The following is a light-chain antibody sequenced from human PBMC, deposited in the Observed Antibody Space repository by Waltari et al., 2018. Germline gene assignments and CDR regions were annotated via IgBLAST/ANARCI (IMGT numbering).Light chain of an antibody. J-gene: IGLJ1*01. CDR3: SSYTSSSAPFV. CDR2: GGS. Sequence: QSALTQPASVSGSPGQSITISCTGTYSDIGDNAYFSWYQQHPNKIPKLIIFGGSNRPSEVSNRVSGFKSGNTASLIISGLQPEYEADYYCSSYTSSSAPFVFGSGTKVTVL. CDR1: YSDIGDNAY. V-gene: IGLV2-14*01.